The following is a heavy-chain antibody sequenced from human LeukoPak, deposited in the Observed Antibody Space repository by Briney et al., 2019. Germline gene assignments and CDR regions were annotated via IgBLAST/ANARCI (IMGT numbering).Heavy chain of an antibody. J-gene: IGHJ4*02. CDR1: GFTFSNAW. D-gene: IGHD1-26*01. CDR2: IYGDSSR. Sequence: GGSLRLSCAASGFTFSNAWMSWVRQAPGKGLEWVSYIYGDSSRNYADSVKGRFTISRDNSKNTLYLQMNSLRAEDTAVYFCARGRPPGDWGQGTLVTVSS. CDR3: ARGRPPGD. V-gene: IGHV3-53*01.